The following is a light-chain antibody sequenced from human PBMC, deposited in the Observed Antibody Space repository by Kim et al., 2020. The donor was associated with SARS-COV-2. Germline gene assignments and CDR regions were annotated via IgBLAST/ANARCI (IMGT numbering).Light chain of an antibody. CDR3: QQYSSSPAT. CDR1: QSVSSSS. Sequence: SPGESAPPSCKTSQSVSSSSLAWYQQRPGQAPRLLIYGASSRATGIPDRFSGSGSGTDFTLTITRLEPEDFAVYYCQQYSSSPATFGQGTKVDIK. J-gene: IGKJ1*01. V-gene: IGKV3-20*01. CDR2: GAS.